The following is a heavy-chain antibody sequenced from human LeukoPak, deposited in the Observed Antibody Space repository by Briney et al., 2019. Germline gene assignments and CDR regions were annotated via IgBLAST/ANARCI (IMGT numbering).Heavy chain of an antibody. CDR2: ISYDGSNK. CDR3: ARGSGWYRGPDAFDI. D-gene: IGHD6-19*01. Sequence: GGSLRLSCAPSGFTFSSYAMHWVRQAPGKGLEWVAVISYDGSNKYYADSVKGRFTISRDNSKNTLYLQMNSLRAEDTAVYYCARGSGWYRGPDAFDIWGQGTMVTVSS. J-gene: IGHJ3*02. CDR1: GFTFSSYA. V-gene: IGHV3-30*04.